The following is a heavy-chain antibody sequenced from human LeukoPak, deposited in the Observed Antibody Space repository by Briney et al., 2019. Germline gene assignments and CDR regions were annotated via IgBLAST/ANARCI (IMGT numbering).Heavy chain of an antibody. V-gene: IGHV3-33*08. Sequence: GGSLRLSCAASGFTFSIYGMHWVRQAPGKGLEWVAVICNDGSNQYYADSVKGRLTISRDNSKNTLYLQMNSLRAEDTAVYSCARASGPFDYWGQGTLVTVSS. D-gene: IGHD3-10*01. J-gene: IGHJ4*02. CDR1: GFTFSIYG. CDR2: ICNDGSNQ. CDR3: ARASGPFDY.